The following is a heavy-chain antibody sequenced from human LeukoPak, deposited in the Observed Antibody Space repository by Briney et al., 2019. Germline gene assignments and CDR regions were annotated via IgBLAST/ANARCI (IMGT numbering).Heavy chain of an antibody. CDR2: IHSDGSSI. V-gene: IGHV3-74*01. J-gene: IGHJ4*02. D-gene: IGHD2/OR15-2a*01. CDR3: ARVAGGSNSPVDY. CDR1: GFTFSTYW. Sequence: QTGGSLRLSCAASGFTFSTYWMHWVRQVPGKGLVWVSRIHSDGSSINYADAVKGRFTISGDNAKNTLYLQMSSLRAEDTAVYYCARVAGGSNSPVDYWGQGTLVTVSS.